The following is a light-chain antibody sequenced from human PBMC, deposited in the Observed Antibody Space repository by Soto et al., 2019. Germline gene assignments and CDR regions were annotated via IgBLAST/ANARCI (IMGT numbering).Light chain of an antibody. CDR3: LQYHNLWA. Sequence: IVMTQSPATLSVSPGERVTLSCRASQNIYSNIAWYQQRPGQAPRLLIYRASTRATGVPARFSGSGSGTDFTLTISSLQSEEFTGYSCLQYHNLWAFGQGTKVEIK. J-gene: IGKJ1*01. CDR2: RAS. V-gene: IGKV3-15*01. CDR1: QNIYSN.